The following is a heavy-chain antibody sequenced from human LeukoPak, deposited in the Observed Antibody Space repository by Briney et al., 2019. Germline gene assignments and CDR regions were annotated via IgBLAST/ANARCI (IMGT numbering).Heavy chain of an antibody. D-gene: IGHD2-15*01. CDR1: GGSISSGDYY. CDR2: IYYGGST. J-gene: IGHJ6*02. Sequence: SETLSLTCTVSGGSISSGDYYWSWIRQPPGKGLEWIACIYYGGSTNYNPSLKSRVTISVDTSKNQFSLKLSSVTAADTAVYYCARRGGGYCSGGICYYDYGMDVWGQGTTVTVSS. CDR3: ARRGGGYCSGGICYYDYGMDV. V-gene: IGHV4-61*08.